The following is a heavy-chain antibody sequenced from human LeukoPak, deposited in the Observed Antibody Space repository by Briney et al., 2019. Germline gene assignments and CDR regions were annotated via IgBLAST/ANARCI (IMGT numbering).Heavy chain of an antibody. CDR3: ASRPRADMGPLDY. V-gene: IGHV3-23*01. Sequence: GGSLRLSCAASGFTFISCAMTWVRQAPGKGLEWVASITGDGTRTYYTDSVKGRFTISRDNSKNTLYLQMNSLRADETAIYYCASRPRADMGPLDYWGQGTLVTVST. CDR1: GFTFISCA. CDR2: ITGDGTRT. J-gene: IGHJ4*02. D-gene: IGHD1-14*01.